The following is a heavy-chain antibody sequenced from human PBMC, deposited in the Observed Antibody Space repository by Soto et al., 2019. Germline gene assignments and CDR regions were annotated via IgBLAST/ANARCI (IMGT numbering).Heavy chain of an antibody. CDR1: GGSISSGGYY. V-gene: IGHV4-31*03. Sequence: QVQLQESGPGLVKPSQTLSLTCTVSGGSISSGGYYWSWIRQHPGKGLEWIGYIYYSGSTYYNPSLKSRVTISVDTSKNQFSLKLSSVTAADTAVYYCARGTRQLWDYYYYGMDVWGQGTTVTVSS. J-gene: IGHJ6*02. D-gene: IGHD5-18*01. CDR3: ARGTRQLWDYYYYGMDV. CDR2: IYYSGST.